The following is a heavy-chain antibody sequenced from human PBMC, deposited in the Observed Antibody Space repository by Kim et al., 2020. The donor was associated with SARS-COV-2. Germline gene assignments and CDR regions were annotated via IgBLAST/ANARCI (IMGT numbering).Heavy chain of an antibody. CDR3: ARGEGSFDY. J-gene: IGHJ4*02. D-gene: IGHD1-26*01. Sequence: STIYTADSVKGRFTISRDNAKNSLYLQMNSLRDEDTAVYYCARGEGSFDYWGQGTLVTVSS. V-gene: IGHV3-48*02. CDR2: STI.